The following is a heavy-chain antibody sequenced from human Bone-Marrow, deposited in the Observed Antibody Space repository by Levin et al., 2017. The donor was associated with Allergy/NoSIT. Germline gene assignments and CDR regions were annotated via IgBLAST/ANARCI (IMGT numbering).Heavy chain of an antibody. V-gene: IGHV1-69*13. J-gene: IGHJ6*02. CDR2: IIPIFGTA. D-gene: IGHD2-15*01. CDR3: ARDRSAGSAHDGMDV. CDR1: GGTFSSYA. Sequence: SVKVSCKASGGTFSSYAISWVRQAPGQGLEWMGGIIPIFGTANYAQKFQGRVTITADESTSTAYMELSSLRSEDTAVYYCARDRSAGSAHDGMDVWGQGTTVTVSS.